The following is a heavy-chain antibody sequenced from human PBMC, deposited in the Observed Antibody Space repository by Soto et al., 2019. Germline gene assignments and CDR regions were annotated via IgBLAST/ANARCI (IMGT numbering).Heavy chain of an antibody. V-gene: IGHV4-59*01. Sequence: PSETLSLTCTVSGGSISTYYWSWIRQPPGKGLEWIGYIYYSRSTNSNPSVKSRVTLSVDTSKNQFSLKLSSVTAADTAVYYCARVFQSPDTAMVMDYWGQGTLVTVSS. CDR3: ARVFQSPDTAMVMDY. CDR1: GGSISTYY. CDR2: IYYSRST. D-gene: IGHD5-18*01. J-gene: IGHJ4*02.